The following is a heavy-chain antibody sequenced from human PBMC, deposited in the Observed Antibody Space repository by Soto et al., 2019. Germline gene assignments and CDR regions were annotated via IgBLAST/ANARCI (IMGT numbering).Heavy chain of an antibody. D-gene: IGHD3-3*01. CDR3: ATHLFDSWKGYPYYYNMYV. Sequence: QVQLQESGPGLVKPSETLSLTCSVPGGSIRSHNWSWIRQPPGKGLEWIGCWYYSAMTEYNPSLKSLVTISADTSNNQVSLKLSSVTAADTAVYYCATHLFDSWKGYPYYYNMYVGGKGTAITVSS. CDR2: WYYSAMT. V-gene: IGHV4-59*08. J-gene: IGHJ6*03. CDR1: GGSIRSHN.